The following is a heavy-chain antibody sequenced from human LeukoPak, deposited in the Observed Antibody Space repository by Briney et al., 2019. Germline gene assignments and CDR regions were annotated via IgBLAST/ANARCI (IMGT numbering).Heavy chain of an antibody. J-gene: IGHJ6*02. CDR3: ARNFWGSYYYYGMDV. CDR2: IYSGGNT. CDR1: GFTVSSNY. D-gene: IGHD7-27*01. Sequence: GGSLRLSCAASGFTVSSNYMSWVRPAPGKGLEWVSVIYSGGNTYYADSVKGRFTISRDNSKNTLYLQMNSLRAEDTAVYYCARNFWGSYYYYGMDVWGQGTTVTVSS. V-gene: IGHV3-53*01.